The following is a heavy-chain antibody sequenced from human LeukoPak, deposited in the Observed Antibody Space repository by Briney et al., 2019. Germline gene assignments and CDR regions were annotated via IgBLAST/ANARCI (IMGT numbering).Heavy chain of an antibody. CDR1: GGSISGYY. J-gene: IGHJ3*02. D-gene: IGHD6-19*01. CDR3: ARGLPGYSGGDDAFDI. Sequence: SETLSLTCTFSGGSISGYYWSWFRLPPGKGLEWIGYIYYNGNTNYNPSLKSRLTISLDTSRNHFSLILSSVTAADTAVYYCARGLPGYSGGDDAFDIWGQGTKVTVSS. V-gene: IGHV4-59*01. CDR2: IYYNGNT.